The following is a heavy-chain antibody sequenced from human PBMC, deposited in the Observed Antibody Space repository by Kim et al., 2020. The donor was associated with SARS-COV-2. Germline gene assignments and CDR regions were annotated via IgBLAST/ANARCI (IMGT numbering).Heavy chain of an antibody. Sequence: SETLSLTCTVSGGSISSGGYYWSWIRQHPGKGLEWIGYIYYSGSTYYNPSLKSRVTISVDTSKNQFSLKLSSVTAADTAVYYCARVVWENYYDSSGYFDYWGQGTLVTVSS. V-gene: IGHV4-31*03. CDR2: IYYSGST. CDR3: ARVVWENYYDSSGYFDY. CDR1: GGSISSGGYY. J-gene: IGHJ4*02. D-gene: IGHD3-22*01.